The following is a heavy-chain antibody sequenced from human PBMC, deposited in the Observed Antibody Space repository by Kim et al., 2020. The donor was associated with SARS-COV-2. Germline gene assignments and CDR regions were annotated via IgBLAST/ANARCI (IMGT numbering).Heavy chain of an antibody. CDR3: ASRPPRSSGWYFAY. CDR2: IIPIFGTA. Sequence: SVKVSCKASGGTFSSYAISWVRQAPGQGLEWMGGIIPIFGTANYAQKFQGRVTITADESTSTAYMELSSLRSEDTAVYYCASRPPRSSGWYFAYWGQGTLVTVSS. J-gene: IGHJ4*02. D-gene: IGHD6-19*01. V-gene: IGHV1-69*13. CDR1: GGTFSSYA.